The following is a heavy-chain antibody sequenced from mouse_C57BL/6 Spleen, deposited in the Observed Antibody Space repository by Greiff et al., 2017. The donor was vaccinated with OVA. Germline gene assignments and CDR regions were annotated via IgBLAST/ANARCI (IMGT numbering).Heavy chain of an antibody. J-gene: IGHJ1*03. CDR1: GYSITSGYY. CDR3: ASRGAYYSNDWYFDV. CDR2: ISYDGSN. Sequence: ESGPGLVKPSQSLSLTCSVTGYSITSGYYWTWIRQFPGNKLEWMGYISYDGSNNYNPSLKNRISITRDTSKNQFFLKLNSVTTEDTATYYCASRGAYYSNDWYFDVWGTGTTVTVSS. D-gene: IGHD2-5*01. V-gene: IGHV3-6*01.